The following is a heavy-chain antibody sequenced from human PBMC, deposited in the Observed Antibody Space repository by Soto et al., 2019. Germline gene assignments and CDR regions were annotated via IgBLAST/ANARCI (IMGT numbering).Heavy chain of an antibody. J-gene: IGHJ4*02. CDR1: GGSFSGYY. D-gene: IGHD2-2*01. Sequence: QVQLQQWGAGLLKPSETLSLTCAVYGGSFSGYYWSWIRQPPWKGLEWIGSINHSGSTNYNPSLKSRVTISVDTSKNQYSLKLSSVTAADTAVYYCARGPIVVPAAKYDYGGQGTLVTVSS. V-gene: IGHV4-34*01. CDR3: ARGPIVVPAAKYDY. CDR2: INHSGST.